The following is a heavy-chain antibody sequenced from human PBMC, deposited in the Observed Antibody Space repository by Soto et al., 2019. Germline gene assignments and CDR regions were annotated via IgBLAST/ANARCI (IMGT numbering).Heavy chain of an antibody. CDR2: ISYDESTT. CDR3: SKAMIGSYDSDAFDV. D-gene: IGHD3-22*01. V-gene: IGHV3-30*18. Sequence: SVGSLRLSCAASGFSFSRYGIHWVRQAPGKGLEWVAVISYDESTTFYADSVKGRFTISRDNSKNTLFLQMNSLRPEDTAVYYCSKAMIGSYDSDAFDVWGQGTMVTVSS. J-gene: IGHJ3*01. CDR1: GFSFSRYG.